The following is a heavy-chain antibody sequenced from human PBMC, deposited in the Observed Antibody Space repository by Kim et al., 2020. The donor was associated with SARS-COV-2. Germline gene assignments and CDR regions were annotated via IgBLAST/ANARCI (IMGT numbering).Heavy chain of an antibody. CDR1: GYTFTSYG. V-gene: IGHV1-18*04. D-gene: IGHD3-16*02. CDR3: AGARRGNYDYVWGSYRYSDY. Sequence: ASVKVSCKASGYTFTSYGISWVRQAPGQGLEWMGWISAYNGNTNYAQKLHGRVTMTTDTSTSTAYMELRSLRSDDTAVYYCAGARRGNYDYVWGSYRYSDYWGQGTLVTVSS. J-gene: IGHJ4*02. CDR2: ISAYNGNT.